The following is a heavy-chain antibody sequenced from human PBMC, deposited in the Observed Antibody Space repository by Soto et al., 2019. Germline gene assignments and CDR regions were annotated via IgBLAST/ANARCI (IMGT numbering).Heavy chain of an antibody. CDR1: GFTFRNYA. D-gene: IGHD2-15*01. J-gene: IGHJ6*02. V-gene: IGHV3-23*01. CDR3: AKVRYCRGGSHYCGYGMDV. CDR2: IDRSGGTS. Sequence: PGGSLRLSCAAAGFTFRNYAMSWVRQAPGKGLEWVSAIDRSGGTSYYADSVKGRFTISRDNAKNTLYLQMNSLRAEDTAVYYCAKVRYCRGGSHYCGYGMDVWGQGTTVTVSS.